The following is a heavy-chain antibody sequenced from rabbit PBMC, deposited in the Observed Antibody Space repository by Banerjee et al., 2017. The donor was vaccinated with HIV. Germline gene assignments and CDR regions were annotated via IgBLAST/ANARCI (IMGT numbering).Heavy chain of an antibody. D-gene: IGHD8-1*01. CDR3: ARDEHAGGSYFAL. J-gene: IGHJ4*01. V-gene: IGHV1S47*01. CDR1: GIDFSSYG. Sequence: QEQLVESGGGLVTLGGSLKLSCKASGIDFSSYGISWVRQAPGKGLEWIAYIYPDYGSTDYASWVNGRFTISLDNAQNTVFLQMTSLTAADTATYFCARDEHAGGSYFALWGPGTL. CDR2: IYPDYGST.